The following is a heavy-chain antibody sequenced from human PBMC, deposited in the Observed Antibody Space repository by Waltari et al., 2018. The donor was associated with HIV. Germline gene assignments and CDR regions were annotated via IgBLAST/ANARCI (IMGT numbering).Heavy chain of an antibody. CDR1: GYSITSHA. Sequence: QVQLVQSGSELKKPGASVRVSCKASGYSITSHAINWVRQAPGQGLEWMGWINSDTGNPTYAPGFTGRFVFSWDSTVRTAYLQISSLMVDDTAVYYCARTLVSSGLVRFDPWGQGTLVTVSS. CDR2: INSDTGNP. J-gene: IGHJ5*02. D-gene: IGHD6-6*01. CDR3: ARTLVSSGLVRFDP. V-gene: IGHV7-4-1*02.